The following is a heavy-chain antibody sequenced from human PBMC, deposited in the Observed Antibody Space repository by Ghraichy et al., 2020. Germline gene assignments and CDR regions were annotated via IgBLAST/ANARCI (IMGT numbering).Heavy chain of an antibody. J-gene: IGHJ6*02. Sequence: GGSLRLSCAASGFTSSSYSMNWVRQAPGKGLEWVSSISSSSSYIYYADSVKGRFTISRDIAKNSLYLQMNSLRAEDTAVYYCARGPLGGYYDTSGWSYYYAGLDVWDQGTLFSVSS. D-gene: IGHD3-22*01. V-gene: IGHV3-21*01. CDR3: ARGPLGGYYDTSGWSYYYAGLDV. CDR2: ISSSSSYI. CDR1: GFTSSSYS.